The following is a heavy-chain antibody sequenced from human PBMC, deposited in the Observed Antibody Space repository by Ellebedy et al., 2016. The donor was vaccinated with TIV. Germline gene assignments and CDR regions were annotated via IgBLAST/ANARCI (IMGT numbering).Heavy chain of an antibody. CDR3: ARAGEVGYYYYGMDV. D-gene: IGHD2-15*01. CDR1: GGSISSGDFS. CDR2: MYHSGST. V-gene: IGHV4-30-2*01. Sequence: SETLSLXCAVSGGSISSGDFSWNWIRQPPKKGLEWIGYMYHSGSTSYNPSLQSRVTISVDRSKNQFSLKLSSVTAADTAVYYCARAGEVGYYYYGMDVWGQGTTVTVSS. J-gene: IGHJ6*02.